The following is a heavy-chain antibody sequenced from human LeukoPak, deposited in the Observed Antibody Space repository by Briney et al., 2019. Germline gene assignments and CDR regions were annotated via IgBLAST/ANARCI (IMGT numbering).Heavy chain of an antibody. CDR3: AKDWFATTDY. CDR2: ITTDETT. Sequence: PGGSLRLSCAASGFPFSVAWMHWLRQVQGKGLMWVSRITTDETTTYADSVRGRFSISRDNAKNTVYLQMNSLRVEDTAVYYCAKDWFATTDYRGQGILVTVSS. CDR1: GFPFSVAW. D-gene: IGHD1/OR15-1a*01. V-gene: IGHV3-74*01. J-gene: IGHJ4*02.